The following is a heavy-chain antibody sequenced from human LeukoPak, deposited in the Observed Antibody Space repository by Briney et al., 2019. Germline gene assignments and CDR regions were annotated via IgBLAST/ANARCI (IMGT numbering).Heavy chain of an antibody. V-gene: IGHV1-8*01. D-gene: IGHD2-15*01. J-gene: IGHJ4*02. Sequence: AAVKVSCKASGYTFTSYDFNRVRQATGQRPEWVGWMSPNSGDTGYAQKDHDRVTMTRNASTSTANLEMSKLRADDTDVYSSPXXPPHRGYHYWAPGPLVTVSS. CDR2: MSPNSGDT. CDR3: PXXPPHRGYHY. CDR1: GYTFTSYD.